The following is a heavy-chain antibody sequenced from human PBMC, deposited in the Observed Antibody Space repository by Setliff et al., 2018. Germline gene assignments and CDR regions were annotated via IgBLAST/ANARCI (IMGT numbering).Heavy chain of an antibody. V-gene: IGHV1-69*06. J-gene: IGHJ4*02. Sequence: SVKVSCKVSGYRLIEVSMHWVRQAPGQGLEWMGRIIPIFGTANYAQKFQGRVTITADKSTSTAYMELSSLRSEDTAVYYCARRGLGYDFWSGYYTMYYFDYWGQGTLVTVSS. CDR1: GYRLIEVS. CDR2: IIPIFGTA. D-gene: IGHD3-3*01. CDR3: ARRGLGYDFWSGYYTMYYFDY.